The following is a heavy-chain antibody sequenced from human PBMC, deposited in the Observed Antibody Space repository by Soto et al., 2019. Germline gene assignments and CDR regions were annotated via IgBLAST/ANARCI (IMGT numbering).Heavy chain of an antibody. D-gene: IGHD3-22*01. CDR3: ARVIHYYDSSAYHAAFDI. J-gene: IGHJ3*02. Sequence: ASVKVSCKASGYTFTSYAMHWVRQAPGQRLEWMGWINAGNGNTKYSQKFRGRVTITRDTSASTAYMELSSLRSEDTAVYYCARVIHYYDSSAYHAAFDIWGQGTMLPVSS. CDR2: INAGNGNT. CDR1: GYTFTSYA. V-gene: IGHV1-3*01.